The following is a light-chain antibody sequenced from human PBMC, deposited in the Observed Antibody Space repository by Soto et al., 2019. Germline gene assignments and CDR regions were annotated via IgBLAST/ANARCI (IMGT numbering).Light chain of an antibody. CDR2: AAS. J-gene: IGKJ1*01. V-gene: IGKV1-39*01. CDR3: QQSYSTPRT. Sequence: DLQMTQSPSSLSASIGDRVTITCRASQSINSYLNWYQQKSGKAPRLLIYAASTLQSGVPSRFSGSGFGTDFTLTISSLQAEDFATYHCQQSYSTPRTFGQGTRVEIK. CDR1: QSINSY.